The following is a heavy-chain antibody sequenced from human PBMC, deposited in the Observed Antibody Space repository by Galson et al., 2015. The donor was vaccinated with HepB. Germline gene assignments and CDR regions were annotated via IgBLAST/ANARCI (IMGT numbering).Heavy chain of an antibody. Sequence: SVKVSCKASGYTFTSYDINWVRQATGQGLEWMGWMNPNSGNTGYAQKFQGRVTMTRNTSISTAYMELSSLRSEDTAVYYCARDHTHYDFWSGHLRGWFDPWGQGTLVTVSS. J-gene: IGHJ5*02. V-gene: IGHV1-8*01. CDR2: MNPNSGNT. D-gene: IGHD3-3*01. CDR3: ARDHTHYDFWSGHLRGWFDP. CDR1: GYTFTSYD.